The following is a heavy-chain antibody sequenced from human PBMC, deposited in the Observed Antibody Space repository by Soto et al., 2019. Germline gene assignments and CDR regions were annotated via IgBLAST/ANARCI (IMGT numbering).Heavy chain of an antibody. V-gene: IGHV3-11*01. Sequence: GGSLRLSCAASGFTFSDYYIHWIRRAPGKGLEWISYISGNGEIIQYAASARGRFTISRDNAENSVYLEMDSLRAEDTALYYCARDVDADFRTYFDYWGRGTLVTVPS. D-gene: IGHD4-17*01. CDR2: ISGNGEII. J-gene: IGHJ4*02. CDR3: ARDVDADFRTYFDY. CDR1: GFTFSDYY.